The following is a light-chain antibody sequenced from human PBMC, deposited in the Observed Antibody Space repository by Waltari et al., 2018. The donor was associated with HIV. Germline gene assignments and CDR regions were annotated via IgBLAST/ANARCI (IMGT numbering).Light chain of an antibody. Sequence: QSVLTQPPSASGTPGQGVTIPCSGSSSNIGSNTVHWYQQLPGTAPKLLIYSNNQRPSGVPDRFSGSKSGTSASLAISGLQSEDEADYYCAAWDDSLNGWVFGGGTKLTVL. CDR2: SNN. CDR3: AAWDDSLNGWV. V-gene: IGLV1-44*01. CDR1: SSNIGSNT. J-gene: IGLJ3*02.